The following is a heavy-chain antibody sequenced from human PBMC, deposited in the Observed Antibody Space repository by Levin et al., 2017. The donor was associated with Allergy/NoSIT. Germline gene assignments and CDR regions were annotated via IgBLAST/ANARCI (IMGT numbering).Heavy chain of an antibody. Sequence: SETLSLTCTVSGGSISSYYWSWIRQPPGKGLEWIGYIYYSGSTNYNPSLKSRVTISVDTSKNQFSLKLSSVTAADTAVYYCARHAVTIFGVVIIGPHFDYWGQGTLVTVSS. CDR1: GGSISSYY. D-gene: IGHD3-3*01. CDR2: IYYSGST. CDR3: ARHAVTIFGVVIIGPHFDY. V-gene: IGHV4-59*08. J-gene: IGHJ4*02.